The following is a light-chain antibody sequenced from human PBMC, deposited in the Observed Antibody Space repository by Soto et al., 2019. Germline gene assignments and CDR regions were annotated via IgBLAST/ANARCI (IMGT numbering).Light chain of an antibody. J-gene: IGKJ5*01. CDR2: WAS. Sequence: DFVMTQSPDSLAVSLGERATINCKSSHSVLSSSVNQNYLAWFQQKPGQPPKLIMYWASTRKSGVPDRFSGGGAGTDFSLTVSRLQAEDVAVYYCQQYHSDPITFGQGTRLEIK. CDR3: QQYHSDPIT. V-gene: IGKV4-1*01. CDR1: HSVLSSSVNQNY.